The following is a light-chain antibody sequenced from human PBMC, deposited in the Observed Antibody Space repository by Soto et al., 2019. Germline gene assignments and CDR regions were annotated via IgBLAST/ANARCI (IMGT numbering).Light chain of an antibody. V-gene: IGLV6-57*04. Sequence: NFMLTQPNSVSESPGKTVTISCTRTSGSIASNYVQWYQQRPDSAPATLIYGDTLRPSGVPDRFSGSIDSSSNSASLTISGLQIEDEADYYCQSYGVFGGRTQLTVL. CDR1: SGSIASNY. CDR3: QSYGV. CDR2: GDT. J-gene: IGLJ2*01.